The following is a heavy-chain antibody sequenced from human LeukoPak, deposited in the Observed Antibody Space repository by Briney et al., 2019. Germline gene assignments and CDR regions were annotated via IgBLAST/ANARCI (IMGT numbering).Heavy chain of an antibody. CDR2: ISWKSGTI. Sequence: GGSLRLSCAASGFTFDEYTMHWVRQAPGKGLEWVSGISWKSGTIGYADSVKGRFTISRDNAKNSPYLQMNSLRVEDMALYYCVKARRDGYNSWGIFDYWGQGTLVTVSS. V-gene: IGHV3-9*03. CDR1: GFTFDEYT. CDR3: VKARRDGYNSWGIFDY. D-gene: IGHD5-24*01. J-gene: IGHJ4*02.